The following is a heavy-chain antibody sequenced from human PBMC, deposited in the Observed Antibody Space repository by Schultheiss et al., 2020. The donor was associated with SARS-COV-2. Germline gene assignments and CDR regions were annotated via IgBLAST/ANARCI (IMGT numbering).Heavy chain of an antibody. CDR2: ISHDGTE. J-gene: IGHJ5*02. Sequence: GGSLRLSCVVSGFTFSSYAMHWVRQAPGKGLEWVSSISHDGTERYADSVKGRFTISRDVSKNILYLQMSSLRRDDTALYYCARVGRGYSLGSGFDPWGQGTLVTVSS. CDR3: ARVGRGYSLGSGFDP. CDR1: GFTFSSYA. V-gene: IGHV3-30-3*01. D-gene: IGHD3-10*01.